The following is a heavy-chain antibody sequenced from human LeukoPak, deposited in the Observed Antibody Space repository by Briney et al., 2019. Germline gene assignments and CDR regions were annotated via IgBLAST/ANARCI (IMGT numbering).Heavy chain of an antibody. CDR1: GYTFTSYY. CDR2: IIPIFGTA. J-gene: IGHJ6*02. Sequence: WASVKVSCKASGYTFTSYYMHWVRQAPGQGLEWMGGIIPIFGTANYAQKFQGRVTITADESTSTAYMELSSLRSEDTAVYYCARDGPQDIVVVPAATGKNGRNYYYYYGMDVWGQGTTVTVSS. CDR3: ARDGPQDIVVVPAATGKNGRNYYYYYGMDV. D-gene: IGHD2-2*01. V-gene: IGHV1-69*13.